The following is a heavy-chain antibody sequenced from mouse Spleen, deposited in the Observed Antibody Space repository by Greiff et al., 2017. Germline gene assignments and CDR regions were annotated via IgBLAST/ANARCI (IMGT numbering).Heavy chain of an antibody. CDR3: ATSYGNYIYYAMDY. J-gene: IGHJ4*01. Sequence: QVQLKESGPGLVQPSQSLSITCTVSGFSLTSYGVHWVRQSPGKGLEWLGVIWSGGSTDYNAAFISRLSISKDNSKSQVFFKMNSLQADDTAIYYCATSYGNYIYYAMDYWGQGTSVTVSS. D-gene: IGHD2-1*01. V-gene: IGHV2-2*01. CDR1: GFSLTSYG. CDR2: IWSGGST.